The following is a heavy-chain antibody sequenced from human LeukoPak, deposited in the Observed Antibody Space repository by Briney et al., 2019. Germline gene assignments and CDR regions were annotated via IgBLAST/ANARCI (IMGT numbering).Heavy chain of an antibody. CDR1: GFTFSDYY. J-gene: IGHJ4*02. CDR2: ISSSGSTI. D-gene: IGHD6-19*01. Sequence: GGSLRLSCAASGFTFSDYYMSWIRQAPGKGLEWVSYISSSGSTIYYADSVKGRFTISRDNAKNSLYLQMNSLRAEDTAAYYCARDNIAVAGKGEGFDYWGQGTLVTVSS. CDR3: ARDNIAVAGKGEGFDY. V-gene: IGHV3-11*01.